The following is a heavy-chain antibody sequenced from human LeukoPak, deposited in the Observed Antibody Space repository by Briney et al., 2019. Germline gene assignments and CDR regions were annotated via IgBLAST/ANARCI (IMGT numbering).Heavy chain of an antibody. CDR3: ARVVTIFGVVLYGMDV. CDR2: INHSGST. D-gene: IGHD3-3*01. J-gene: IGHJ6*02. CDR1: GGSFSGYY. V-gene: IGHV4-34*01. Sequence: NASETLSLTCAVYGGSFSGYYWSWIRQPPGKGLEWIGEINHSGSTNYNLSLKSRVTISVDTSKNQFSLKLSSVTAADTAVYYCARVVTIFGVVLYGMDVWGQGTTVTVSS.